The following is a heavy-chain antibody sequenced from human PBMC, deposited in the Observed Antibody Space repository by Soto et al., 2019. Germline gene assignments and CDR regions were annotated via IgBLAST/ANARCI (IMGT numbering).Heavy chain of an antibody. V-gene: IGHV4-39*01. CDR2: IYYSGST. CDR1: GGSISSSSYY. D-gene: IGHD5-12*01. J-gene: IGHJ5*02. Sequence: SSETLSLTCTVSGGSISSSSYYWGWIRQPPGKGLEWIGSIYYSGSTYYNPSLKSRVTISVDTSKNQFSLKLSSVTAADTAVYYCARRSSGYVNWFDPWGQGTLVTVSS. CDR3: ARRSSGYVNWFDP.